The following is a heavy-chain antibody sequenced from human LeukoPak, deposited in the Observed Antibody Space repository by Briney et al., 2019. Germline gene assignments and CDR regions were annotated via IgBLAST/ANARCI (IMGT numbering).Heavy chain of an antibody. CDR3: ARDSDIAAAGTGADYYGMDV. V-gene: IGHV6-1*01. CDR1: GDSVSSNSAA. D-gene: IGHD6-13*01. J-gene: IGHJ6*02. Sequence: PSQTLSLTCAISGDSVSSNSAAWNWIRQSPSRGLEWLGRTYYRSKWYNDYAVSVKSRITINPDTSKNQFSLQLNSVTPEDTAVYYCARDSDIAAAGTGADYYGMDVWGQGTTVTVSS. CDR2: TYYRSKWYN.